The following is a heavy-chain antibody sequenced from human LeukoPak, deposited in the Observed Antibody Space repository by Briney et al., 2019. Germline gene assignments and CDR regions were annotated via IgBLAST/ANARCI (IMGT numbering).Heavy chain of an antibody. D-gene: IGHD1-26*01. CDR1: GFTFTNSL. Sequence: PGGSLRLSCAASGFTFTNSLMAWVRQAPGKGLEWVANIKQDGGTRHYADSLRGRFTISRDNPKNSLNLQMNSLRADDTAVYYCARDTVGSLDYWGQGILVTVAS. J-gene: IGHJ4*02. CDR3: ARDTVGSLDY. CDR2: IKQDGGTR. V-gene: IGHV3-7*01.